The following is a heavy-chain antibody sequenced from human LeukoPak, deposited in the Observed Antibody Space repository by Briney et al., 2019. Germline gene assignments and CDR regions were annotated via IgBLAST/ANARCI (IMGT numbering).Heavy chain of an antibody. Sequence: SETLSLTCAVSGYSISSGYYWGWIRQPPGKGLEWIGSIYHSGSTYYNPSLKSRVTISVDTSKNQFSLKLSSVTAADTAVYYCARVPPMAAAGVDYWGQGTLVTVSS. CDR2: IYHSGST. CDR1: GYSISSGYY. D-gene: IGHD6-25*01. V-gene: IGHV4-38-2*01. J-gene: IGHJ4*02. CDR3: ARVPPMAAAGVDY.